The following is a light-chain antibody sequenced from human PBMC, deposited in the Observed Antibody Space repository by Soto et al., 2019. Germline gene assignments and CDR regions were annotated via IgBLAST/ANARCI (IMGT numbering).Light chain of an antibody. Sequence: IVLTQSPGTLSLSPGQRATLSCRASQSVRKNYLTWYQQKPGQAPRRLIYAASSRATGIPDRFRGSGSGTDFTLTISRLEPEDFAVYFCQQYGSSPPTFGQGTKVEIK. V-gene: IGKV3-20*01. CDR2: AAS. CDR3: QQYGSSPPT. J-gene: IGKJ1*01. CDR1: QSVRKNY.